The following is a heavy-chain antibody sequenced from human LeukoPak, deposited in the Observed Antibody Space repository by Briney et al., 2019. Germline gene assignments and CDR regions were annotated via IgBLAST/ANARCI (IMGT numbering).Heavy chain of an antibody. CDR3: AREDYYGSGSSIY. CDR2: IIPIFGTA. CDR1: GGTFSSYA. J-gene: IGHJ4*02. Sequence: SVKVSCKASGGTFSSYAISWVRQAPGQGLEWMGGIIPIFGTANYAQKFQGRVTITTDKSTSTAYMELSSLRSEDTAVYYCAREDYYGSGSSIYWGQGTLVTVSS. D-gene: IGHD3-10*01. V-gene: IGHV1-69*05.